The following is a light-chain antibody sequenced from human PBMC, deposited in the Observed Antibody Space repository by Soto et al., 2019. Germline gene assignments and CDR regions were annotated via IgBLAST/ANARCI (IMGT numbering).Light chain of an antibody. CDR1: SSNIGNNY. J-gene: IGLJ1*01. CDR3: GTWDSSLSDYV. V-gene: IGLV1-51*01. CDR2: DNN. Sequence: QSVLTHPPSVSAAPGHKVTISCSGSSSNIGNNYVSWYQQVPGTAPKLLIYDNNKRPSGIPDRFSGSKSGTSATLGITGLQTGDEADYYCGTWDSSLSDYVFGTGTKVTVL.